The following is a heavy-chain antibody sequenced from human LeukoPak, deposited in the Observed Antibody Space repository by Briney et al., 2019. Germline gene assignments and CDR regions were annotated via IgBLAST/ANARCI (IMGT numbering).Heavy chain of an antibody. D-gene: IGHD6-13*01. CDR1: GGSISSSSYY. J-gene: IGHJ4*02. Sequence: KPSETLSLTCTVSGGSISSSSYYWGWIRQPPGKGLEWIGSIYYSGSTYYNPSLKSRVTISVDTSKNQFSLKLSSVTAADTAVYYCVSPYSSSWETDYWGQGTLVTVSS. CDR2: IYYSGST. CDR3: VSPYSSSWETDY. V-gene: IGHV4-39*01.